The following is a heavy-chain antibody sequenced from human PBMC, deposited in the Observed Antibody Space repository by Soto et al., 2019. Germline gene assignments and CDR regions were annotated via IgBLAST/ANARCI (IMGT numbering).Heavy chain of an antibody. J-gene: IGHJ4*02. Sequence: QVQLVQSGAEVKKPGASVKFSCKASGYTLTSYYSNWVRQATGQVLEWMGWMNPNSGNTGYAQKFNGRVIMNRNTSISTDYMELSSLRSEDTAVYYCAGVYSSLVRGALNYWGQGTLVTVSS. CDR2: MNPNSGNT. CDR1: GYTLTSYY. CDR3: AGVYSSLVRGALNY. D-gene: IGHD3-10*01. V-gene: IGHV1-8*01.